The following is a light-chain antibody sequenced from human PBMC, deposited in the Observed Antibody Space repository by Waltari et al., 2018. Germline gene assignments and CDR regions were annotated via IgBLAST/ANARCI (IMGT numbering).Light chain of an antibody. CDR1: QTINSNH. CDR3: QQYSASTGT. V-gene: IGKV3-20*01. CDR2: GAS. Sequence: EIVLTQSPGTMSLSPGDRAILPCRASQTINSNHLAWYQQKPGQAPRLLIHGASSSAIGIPDRFFGSGSGTDFTLTISRLEPEDSGVYYCQQYSASTGTFGQGTKVEIK. J-gene: IGKJ1*01.